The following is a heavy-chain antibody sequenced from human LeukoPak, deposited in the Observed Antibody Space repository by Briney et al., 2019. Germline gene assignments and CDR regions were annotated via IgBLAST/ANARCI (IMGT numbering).Heavy chain of an antibody. V-gene: IGHV3-21*01. CDR2: ISSGSSYI. Sequence: GGSLRLSCAASGFTFSTYSMDWVRQAPAKGLEWVSSISSGSSYIDYADSVKGRFTISRDNAKNSLYLQMNSLRAEDTAVYYCARREVGATLGDWGPGTLVTVSS. CDR3: ARREVGATLGD. CDR1: GFTFSTYS. J-gene: IGHJ4*02. D-gene: IGHD1-26*01.